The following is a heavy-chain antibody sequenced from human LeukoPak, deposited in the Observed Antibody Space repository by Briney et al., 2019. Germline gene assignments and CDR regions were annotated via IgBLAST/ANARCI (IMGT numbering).Heavy chain of an antibody. CDR1: GFTFSSYA. CDR2: ISGSGGTT. V-gene: IGHV3-23*01. CDR3: AKDRAYYYEGSGYQFDY. D-gene: IGHD3-22*01. Sequence: GESLRLSCAASGFTFSSYAMSWVRQAPGKGLEWVSGISGSGGTTYYADSVKGRLTISRDKSKNTLYLEMNSLRAEDTAVYYCAKDRAYYYEGSGYQFDYWGQGTLVTVSS. J-gene: IGHJ4*02.